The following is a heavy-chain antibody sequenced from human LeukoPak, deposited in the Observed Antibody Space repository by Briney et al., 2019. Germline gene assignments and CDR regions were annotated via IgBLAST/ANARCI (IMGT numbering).Heavy chain of an antibody. CDR2: TYYRSKWYN. CDR1: GVSVSSNTAA. J-gene: IGHJ4*02. Sequence: SQTLSLTCAISGVSVSSNTAAWNWIRQSPSRGLECLGRTYYRSKWYNDYAVSVKSRITINPDTSKNQFSLQLNSVTPEDTAVYYCARVLDVGPTYFDYWGQGTLVTVSS. V-gene: IGHV6-1*01. CDR3: ARVLDVGPTYFDY. D-gene: IGHD1-26*01.